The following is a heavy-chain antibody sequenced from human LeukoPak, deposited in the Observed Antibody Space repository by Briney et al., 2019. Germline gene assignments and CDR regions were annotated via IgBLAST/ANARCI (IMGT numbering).Heavy chain of an antibody. CDR1: GFTFSSYW. Sequence: GGSLRLPCAASGFTFSSYWMHWVRQAPGKGLVWVSRINSDGSSTSYADSVKGRFTISRDNAKNTLYLQMNSLRVEDTAVYYCGGSGTNYDYWGQGTLVTVSS. V-gene: IGHV3-74*01. CDR3: GGSGTNYDY. J-gene: IGHJ4*02. CDR2: INSDGSST. D-gene: IGHD1-26*01.